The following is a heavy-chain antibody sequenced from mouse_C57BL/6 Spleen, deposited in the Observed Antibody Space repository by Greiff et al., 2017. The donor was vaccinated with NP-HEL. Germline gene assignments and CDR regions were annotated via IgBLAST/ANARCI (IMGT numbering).Heavy chain of an antibody. CDR3: ARGYGKGAMDY. CDR2: ISDGGSYT. J-gene: IGHJ4*01. V-gene: IGHV5-4*01. CDR1: GFTFSSYA. D-gene: IGHD2-10*02. Sequence: EVQRVESGGGLVKPGGSLKLSCAASGFTFSSYAMSWVHQTPEKRLEWVATISDGGSYTYYPDNVKGRFTISRDNAKNNLYLQMSHLKSEDTAMYYCARGYGKGAMDYWGQGTSVTVSS.